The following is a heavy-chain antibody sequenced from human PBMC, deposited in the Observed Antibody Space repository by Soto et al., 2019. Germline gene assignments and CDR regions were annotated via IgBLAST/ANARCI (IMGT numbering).Heavy chain of an antibody. CDR2: IYYSGST. CDR1: GGSISSGGYY. V-gene: IGHV4-31*03. Sequence: QVQLQESGPGLVKPSQTLSLTCTVSGGSISSGGYYWSWIRQHPGKGLEGIGDIYYSGSTYYNPSLKSRVSISLDTSKNQCSVKLSSVTAADTAVYYCARDGGLGRGSCSGGSCYSHGFDPWGQGTLVTVSS. J-gene: IGHJ5*02. CDR3: ARDGGLGRGSCSGGSCYSHGFDP. D-gene: IGHD2-15*01.